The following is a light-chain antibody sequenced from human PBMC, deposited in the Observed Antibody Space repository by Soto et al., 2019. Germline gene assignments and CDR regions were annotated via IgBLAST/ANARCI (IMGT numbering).Light chain of an antibody. Sequence: QSALTQPASVSGSPGQSITISCSGTSSDVGGHDYVSWYQQHPGEAPKLTIFEVSRRPSGVSNRFSASKSGNTASLTISGLQAEDEAEYYCCSYAGSSNWVFGGGTKLTVL. CDR3: CSYAGSSNWV. CDR2: EVS. V-gene: IGLV2-14*01. J-gene: IGLJ3*02. CDR1: SSDVGGHDY.